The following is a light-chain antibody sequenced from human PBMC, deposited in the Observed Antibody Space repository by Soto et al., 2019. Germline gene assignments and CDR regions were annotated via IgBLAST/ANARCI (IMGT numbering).Light chain of an antibody. V-gene: IGKV4-1*01. Sequence: DIVMTQSPDSLAVSLGERATINCKSSQGVLNRSNNKNYLAWYQQKPGQPPKMLIYWASTRESGVPDRFSGSGCGTDFSLTITSLQAEDVAVYYCQQHNSLPWTFGQGTKVEI. J-gene: IGKJ1*01. CDR1: QGVLNRSNNKNY. CDR3: QQHNSLPWT. CDR2: WAS.